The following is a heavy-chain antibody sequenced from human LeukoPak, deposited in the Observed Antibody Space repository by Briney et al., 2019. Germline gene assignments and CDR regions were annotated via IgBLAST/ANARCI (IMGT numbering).Heavy chain of an antibody. CDR1: GFTFSSYA. CDR3: AKGGWYSGSYYFDY. V-gene: IGHV3-23*01. CDR2: ISGSGGST. J-gene: IGHJ4*02. Sequence: GGSLRLSCAASGFTFSSYATSWVRQAPGKGLEWVSAISGSGGSTYYADSVKGRFTISRDNSKNTLYLQMNSLRAEDTAVYYCAKGGWYSGSYYFDYWGQGTLVTVSS. D-gene: IGHD1-26*01.